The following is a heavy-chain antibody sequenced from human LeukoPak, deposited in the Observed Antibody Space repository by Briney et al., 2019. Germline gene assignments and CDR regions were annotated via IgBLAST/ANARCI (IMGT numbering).Heavy chain of an antibody. CDR1: GFTFSSYA. Sequence: GGSLRLSCAASGFTFSSYAMSWVRQAPGKGLEWVSAISGSGGSTYYADSVKGRFTISRVNSKNTLYLQMNSLRAEDTAVYYCARSATWIQLWTDFDYWGQGTLVTVSS. J-gene: IGHJ4*02. D-gene: IGHD5-18*01. CDR2: ISGSGGST. CDR3: ARSATWIQLWTDFDY. V-gene: IGHV3-23*01.